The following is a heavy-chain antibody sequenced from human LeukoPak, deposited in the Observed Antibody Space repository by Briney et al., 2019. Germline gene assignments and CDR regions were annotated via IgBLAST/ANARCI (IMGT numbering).Heavy chain of an antibody. V-gene: IGHV1-69*13. J-gene: IGHJ4*02. CDR2: IIPIFGTA. CDR3: AREGYGGNAVIFDY. D-gene: IGHD4-23*01. CDR1: GYTFTGYY. Sequence: SVKVSCKASGYTFTGYYMHWVRQAPGQGLEWMGGIIPIFGTANYAQKFQGRVTITADESTSTAYMELSSLRSEDTAVYYCAREGYGGNAVIFDYWGQGTLVTVSS.